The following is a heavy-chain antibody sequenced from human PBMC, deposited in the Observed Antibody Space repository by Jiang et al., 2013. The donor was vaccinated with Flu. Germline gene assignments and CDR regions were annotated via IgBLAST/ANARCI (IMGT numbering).Heavy chain of an antibody. J-gene: IGHJ3*02. D-gene: IGHD3-3*01. V-gene: IGHV1-8*01. CDR1: GYTFTTYN. Sequence: CQASGYTFTTYNINWVRQATGQGLEWMGWVNPKSGDTGYAQKFQGRVTMTRSTSISTAYMEVSSLKSEDSAIYYCARAFDFWSGRTYDAFDIWGQGTMVTVSS. CDR3: ARAFDFWSGRTYDAFDI. CDR2: VNPKSGDT.